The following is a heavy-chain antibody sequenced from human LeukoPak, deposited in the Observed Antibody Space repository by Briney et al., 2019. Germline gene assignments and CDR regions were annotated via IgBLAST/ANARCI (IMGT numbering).Heavy chain of an antibody. J-gene: IGHJ4*02. CDR1: GYTFTSYD. Sequence: ASVKVSCKASGYTFTSYDINWVRQATGQGLEWMGWMNPNSGNTGSAQKFQGRVTMTRNTSISTAYMELSSLRSEDTAVYYCARELNYYGSGSYSSNDYWGQGTLVTVSS. V-gene: IGHV1-8*01. CDR2: MNPNSGNT. D-gene: IGHD3-10*01. CDR3: ARELNYYGSGSYSSNDY.